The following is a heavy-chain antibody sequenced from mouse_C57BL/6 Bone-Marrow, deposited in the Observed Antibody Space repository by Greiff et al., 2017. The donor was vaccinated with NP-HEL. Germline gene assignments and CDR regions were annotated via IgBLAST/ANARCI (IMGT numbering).Heavy chain of an antibody. CDR3: ARRLEGYAMDY. J-gene: IGHJ4*01. CDR1: GYTFTSYW. CDR2: IYPGSGST. V-gene: IGHV1-55*01. Sequence: QVQLQQPGAELVKPGASVKMSCKASGYTFTSYWITWVKQRPGQGLEWIGDIYPGSGSTNYNEKFKGKATLTVDTSSSTAYMQLSSLTSEDSAVYCCARRLEGYAMDYWGQGTSVTVSS. D-gene: IGHD1-2*01.